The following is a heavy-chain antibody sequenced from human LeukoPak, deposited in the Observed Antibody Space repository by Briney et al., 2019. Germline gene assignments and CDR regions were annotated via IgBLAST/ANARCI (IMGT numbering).Heavy chain of an antibody. V-gene: IGHV3-11*05. CDR1: GFTFSDYY. Sequence: GGSLRLSCAASGFTFSDYYMSWIRQAPGKGLEWVSYNSSSSSYTNYADSVKGRFTISRDNAKNSLYLQMNSLRAEDTAVYYCARAFDYYDSSGYYYGTWFDPWGQGTLVTVSS. CDR3: ARAFDYYDSSGYYYGTWFDP. CDR2: NSSSSSYT. J-gene: IGHJ5*02. D-gene: IGHD3-22*01.